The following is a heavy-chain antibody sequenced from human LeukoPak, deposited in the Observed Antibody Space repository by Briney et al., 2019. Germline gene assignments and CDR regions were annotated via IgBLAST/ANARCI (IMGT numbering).Heavy chain of an antibody. CDR2: IYYSGST. J-gene: IGHJ6*03. CDR3: ARHYVSDDILTGLYYYYYYMDV. CDR1: GVSISSSSYY. D-gene: IGHD3-9*01. V-gene: IGHV4-39*01. Sequence: PSETLSLTCTVSGVSISSSSYYWGWIRQPPGKGLEWIGRIYYSGSTYYNPSLKSRVTISVDTSKNQFSLKLSSVTAADTAVYYCARHYVSDDILTGLYYYYYYMDVWGKGTTVTVSS.